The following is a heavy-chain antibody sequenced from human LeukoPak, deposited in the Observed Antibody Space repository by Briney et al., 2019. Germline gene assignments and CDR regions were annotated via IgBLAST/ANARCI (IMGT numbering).Heavy chain of an antibody. CDR1: GGSFSGYY. D-gene: IGHD6-6*01. CDR3: ARGRAPRPYSSSSSIRGSYYYYYYYMDV. J-gene: IGHJ6*03. Sequence: SETLSLACAVYGGSFSGYYWSWIRQPPGKGLEWIGEINHSGSTNYNPSLKSRVTISVDTSKNQFSLKLSSVTAADTAVYYCARGRAPRPYSSSSSIRGSYYYYYYYMDVWGKGTTVTVSS. V-gene: IGHV4-34*01. CDR2: INHSGST.